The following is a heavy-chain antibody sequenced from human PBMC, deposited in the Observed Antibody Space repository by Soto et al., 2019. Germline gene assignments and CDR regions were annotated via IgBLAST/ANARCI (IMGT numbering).Heavy chain of an antibody. Sequence: GGSLRLSCAASRFTCSIYAMHWVRQAPGKGLEWMAVISYDGSSEYYADSVKGRFTISRDNSKNTLHLQMDSLRVDDTAVYYCARDMGSGRHGMDVWGQGTTVTVSS. CDR2: ISYDGSSE. CDR1: RFTCSIYA. V-gene: IGHV3-30-3*01. D-gene: IGHD6-19*01. CDR3: ARDMGSGRHGMDV. J-gene: IGHJ6*02.